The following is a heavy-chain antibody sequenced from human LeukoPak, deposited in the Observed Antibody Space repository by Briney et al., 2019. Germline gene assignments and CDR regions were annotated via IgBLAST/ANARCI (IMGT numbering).Heavy chain of an antibody. Sequence: PSETLSLTCTVSGYSISSGYYWGWIRQPPGKGLEWIGSIYHSGSTYYNPSLKSRVTISVDTSKNQFSLKLSSVTAADTAVYYCARDGGSYRYFDLWGRGTLVTVSS. CDR3: ARDGGSYRYFDL. D-gene: IGHD1-26*01. J-gene: IGHJ2*01. CDR1: GYSISSGYY. V-gene: IGHV4-38-2*02. CDR2: IYHSGST.